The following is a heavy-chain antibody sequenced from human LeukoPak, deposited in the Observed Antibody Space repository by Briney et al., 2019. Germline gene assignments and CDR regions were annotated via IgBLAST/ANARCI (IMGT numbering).Heavy chain of an antibody. CDR1: GGTFSSYA. CDR3: ARNPVVGYYYYMDV. V-gene: IGHV1-69*05. Sequence: EASVEVSCKASGGTFSSYAISWVRQAPAQGLELMGGIIPIFGTANYAQKFQGRVTITTDESTSTPYMELSSLRSEGTAVYYCARNPVVGYYYYMDVWGKGATVTVSS. CDR2: IIPIFGTA. J-gene: IGHJ6*03.